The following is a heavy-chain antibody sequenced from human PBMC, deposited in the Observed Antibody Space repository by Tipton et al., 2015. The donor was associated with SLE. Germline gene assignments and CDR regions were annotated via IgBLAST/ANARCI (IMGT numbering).Heavy chain of an antibody. V-gene: IGHV3-7*01. Sequence: SLRLSCDASGFTFSASFMNWVLQSPGKGLEWVATINPGGSLIYYVDSVEGRFTVSRDNAKNMVYLQMNSLRAEDTAVYYCARTFRMWELLHVFDVWGQGTMVTVSS. CDR3: ARTFRMWELLHVFDV. J-gene: IGHJ3*01. CDR2: INPGGSLI. CDR1: GFTFSASF. D-gene: IGHD1-26*01.